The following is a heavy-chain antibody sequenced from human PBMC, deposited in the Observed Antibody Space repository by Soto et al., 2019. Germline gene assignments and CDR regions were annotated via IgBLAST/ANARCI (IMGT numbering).Heavy chain of an antibody. J-gene: IGHJ4*02. CDR1: GFTFSSYG. Sequence: GGSLRLSCAASGFTFSSYGMHWVRQAPGKGLEWLGRIRNKAKNYATAYGVSAEGRFSFSRDDSKNEAYLQMSGLKTEDTAVYYCTRPNTVDDYWGQGTLVTVSS. D-gene: IGHD6-19*01. CDR3: TRPNTVDDY. CDR2: IRNKAKNYAT. V-gene: IGHV3-73*01.